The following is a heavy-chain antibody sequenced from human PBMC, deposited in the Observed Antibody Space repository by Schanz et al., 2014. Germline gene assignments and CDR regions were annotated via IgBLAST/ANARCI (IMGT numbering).Heavy chain of an antibody. J-gene: IGHJ5*02. D-gene: IGHD3-9*01. V-gene: IGHV1-18*01. CDR3: AKAEYDILTDSYSRLDP. Sequence: QVQLVQSGAEVKKPGASVRVSCKASGYTFTTYAMSWVRQAPGQGLEWVGWISAYNGNTKYPQKLQGRVTMTADTSTNTAYMELRSLRSDDTAVYYCAKAEYDILTDSYSRLDPWGQGTLVTVSS. CDR1: GYTFTTYA. CDR2: ISAYNGNT.